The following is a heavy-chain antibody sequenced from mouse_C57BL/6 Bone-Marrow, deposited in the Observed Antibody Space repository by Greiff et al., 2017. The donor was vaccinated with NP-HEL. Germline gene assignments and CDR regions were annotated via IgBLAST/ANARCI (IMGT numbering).Heavy chain of an antibody. CDR2: IHPNSGST. Sequence: QVQLQQPGAELVKPGASVKLSCKASGYTFTSYWMHWVKQRPGQGLEWIGMIHPNSGSTNYTEKFKSKATLTVDKSSSTAYMQLSSLTSEDSAVYYCARSRGYGSSYRFAYWGQGTLVTVSA. J-gene: IGHJ3*01. D-gene: IGHD1-1*01. CDR3: ARSRGYGSSYRFAY. V-gene: IGHV1-64*01. CDR1: GYTFTSYW.